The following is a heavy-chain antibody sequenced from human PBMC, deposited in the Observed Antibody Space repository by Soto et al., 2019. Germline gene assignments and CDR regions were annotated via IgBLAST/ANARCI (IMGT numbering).Heavy chain of an antibody. D-gene: IGHD6-25*01. J-gene: IGHJ6*01. CDR3: ARDPASSMDV. CDR1: GFTFSSHG. CDR2: IWYEGSNK. Sequence: QVQLVESGGGVVQPGRSLRLSCAASGFTFSSHGMHWVRQAPGKGLEWVAAIWYEGSNKCYADSVKGRFTVSRDDSKNTFYLEMNSLRAEDTAVYYCARDPASSMDVWGQGTTVTVSS. V-gene: IGHV3-33*01.